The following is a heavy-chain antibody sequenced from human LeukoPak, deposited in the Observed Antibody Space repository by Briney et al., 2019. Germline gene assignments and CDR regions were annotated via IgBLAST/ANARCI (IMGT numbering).Heavy chain of an antibody. V-gene: IGHV3-21*04. CDR2: ISSSSSYI. J-gene: IGHJ4*02. CDR1: GFTFSNYA. D-gene: IGHD2-21*02. Sequence: GGSLRLSCAASGFTFSNYAMNWVRQAPGKGLEWVSYISSSSSYIYYADSVKGRFTISRDNSKNTLYLQMNSLRAEDTAVYYCAKEGVSSMVVTAIPWGYWGQGTLVTVSS. CDR3: AKEGVSSMVVTAIPWGY.